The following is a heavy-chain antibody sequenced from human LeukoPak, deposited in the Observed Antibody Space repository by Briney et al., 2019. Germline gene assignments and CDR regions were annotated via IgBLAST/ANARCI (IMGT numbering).Heavy chain of an antibody. V-gene: IGHV4-39*01. CDR3: ARRRYYDNTGYFE. CDR2: IYHSGRT. J-gene: IGHJ1*01. CDR1: GDYISSSSYY. Sequence: SETLSHTCAVSGDYISSSSYYWGWIRQSPGTGLEWIGDIYHSGRTYYNPSLKSRVAIYIDTSKNQFSLRLSSMTAPDTAVFYCARRRYYDNTGYFEWGRGTLVTVSS. D-gene: IGHD3-22*01.